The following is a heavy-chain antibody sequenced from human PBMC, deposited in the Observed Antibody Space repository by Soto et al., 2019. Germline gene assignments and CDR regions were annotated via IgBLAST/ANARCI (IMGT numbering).Heavy chain of an antibody. D-gene: IGHD4-17*01. J-gene: IGHJ4*02. Sequence: GGSLRLSCAASGFTFSSYGMHWVRQAPGKGLEWVAVIWYDGSNKYYADSVKGRFTISRDNSKNTLYLQMNSLKTEDTAVYYCTTEVDYGDENLDYWGQGTLVTVSS. CDR2: IWYDGSNK. CDR1: GFTFSSYG. V-gene: IGHV3-33*01. CDR3: TTEVDYGDENLDY.